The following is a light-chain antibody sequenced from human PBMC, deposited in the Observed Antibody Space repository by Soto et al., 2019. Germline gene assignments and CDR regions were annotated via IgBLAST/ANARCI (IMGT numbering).Light chain of an antibody. CDR2: GAS. CDR1: QTLYNN. V-gene: IGKV3-15*01. J-gene: IGKJ4*01. Sequence: EIVMTQSPATLSVSPGERATLSCRASQTLYNNLAWYQQKLGQAPRLLIYGASARATDIPARFSGSGSGTEFTLPISGLQSEDVAIYYCQQYSDWPLTFGGGTKVEIK. CDR3: QQYSDWPLT.